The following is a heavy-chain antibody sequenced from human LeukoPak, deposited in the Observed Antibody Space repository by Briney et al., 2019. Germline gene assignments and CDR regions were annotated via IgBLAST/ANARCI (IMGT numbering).Heavy chain of an antibody. CDR3: AKSFGYNSSWYYFDY. CDR2: ISWNSGSI. J-gene: IGHJ4*02. CDR1: GFTFDDYA. Sequence: GRSLRLSCAASGFTFDDYAMHWVRQAPGKGLEWVSGISWNSGSIGYADSVKGRFTISRDNAKNSLYLQMNSLRAEDTALYYCAKSFGYNSSWYYFDYWGQGTLVTVSS. D-gene: IGHD6-13*01. V-gene: IGHV3-9*01.